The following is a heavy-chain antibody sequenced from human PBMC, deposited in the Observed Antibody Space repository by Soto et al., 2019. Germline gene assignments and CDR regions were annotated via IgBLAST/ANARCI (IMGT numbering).Heavy chain of an antibody. CDR3: ARPHYYDSSGYFGDAFAI. Sequence: PSETLSLTCAVSGGSISSSNWWSWVRQPPGKGLEWIGEIYHSGSTNYNPSLKSRVTISVDKSKNQFSLKLSSVTAADTAVYYCARPHYYDSSGYFGDAFAICGQRTMVPVSS. D-gene: IGHD3-22*01. J-gene: IGHJ3*02. CDR1: GGSISSSNW. V-gene: IGHV4-4*02. CDR2: IYHSGST.